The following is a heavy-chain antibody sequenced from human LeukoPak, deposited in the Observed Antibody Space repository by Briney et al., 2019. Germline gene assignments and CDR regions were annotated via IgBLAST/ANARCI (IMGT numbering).Heavy chain of an antibody. J-gene: IGHJ5*02. V-gene: IGHV4-30-2*01. CDR2: IYHSGST. Sequence: SETLSLTCAVSGGSISSGGYSWSWIRQPPGKGLEWIGYIYHSGSTYYNPSLKSRVTISVDRSKNQFSLKLSSVTAADTAVYYCARGVAVAIVVVPAPNWFDPWGQGTLVAVSS. CDR3: ARGVAVAIVVVPAPNWFDP. D-gene: IGHD2-2*01. CDR1: GGSISSGGYS.